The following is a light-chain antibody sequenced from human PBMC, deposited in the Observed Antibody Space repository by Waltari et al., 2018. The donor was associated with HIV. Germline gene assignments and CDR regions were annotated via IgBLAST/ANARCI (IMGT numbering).Light chain of an antibody. V-gene: IGLV2-23*02. CDR2: DVS. CDR1: SSDVGDYDY. Sequence: HSALTQPASVSGSPGQSITISCTGTSSDVGDYDYVSWWQQHPGKVPKLMIYDVSKRPSAVSNRFSGSKSGNTASLTISGLQAEDEADYYCCSYAGSTTYVFGTGTKVTVL. CDR3: CSYAGSTTYV. J-gene: IGLJ1*01.